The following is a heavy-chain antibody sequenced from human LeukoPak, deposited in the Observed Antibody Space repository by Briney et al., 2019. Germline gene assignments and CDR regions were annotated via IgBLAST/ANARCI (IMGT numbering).Heavy chain of an antibody. CDR1: GFXFSFFA. CDR2: INANSGTR. D-gene: IGHD2-2*01. J-gene: IGHJ3*01. CDR3: AKDRSCSGSSCNVGS. Sequence: GGSLRLSREASGFXFSFFAMSWLREPPGKGREWVSCINANSGTRSYAASVRGRFTISRDNSKNTVYLQLNTLRAEDTAVYYCAKDRSCSGSSCNVGSWGQGTMVTVSS. V-gene: IGHV3-23*01.